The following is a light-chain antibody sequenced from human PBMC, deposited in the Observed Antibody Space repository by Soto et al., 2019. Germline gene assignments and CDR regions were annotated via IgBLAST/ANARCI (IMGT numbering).Light chain of an antibody. CDR2: DAS. V-gene: IGKV3-11*01. J-gene: IGKJ4*01. CDR1: HSVSTY. CDR3: QQRSTF. Sequence: EIVLTQSPATLSLSPGERATLSCRATHSVSTYLAWYQQKPGQPPRLLIYDASNRATGIPARFSGSGSGTEFTLTMSSLGPEDCAVYYCQQRSTFFGVGTKVEIK.